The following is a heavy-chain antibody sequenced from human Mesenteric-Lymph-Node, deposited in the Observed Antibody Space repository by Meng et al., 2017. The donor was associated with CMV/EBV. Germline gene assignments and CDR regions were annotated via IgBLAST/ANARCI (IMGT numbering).Heavy chain of an antibody. Sequence: ASVKVSCKVSGYTLTELPMHWVRQAPGKGLEWMGGFDPEDGETIYPQKFQGRVTMTEDTSTDTAYVELSSLPSEDTAVYYCATAKKVGGAYYYGMDVWGQGTTVTVSS. D-gene: IGHD6-19*01. V-gene: IGHV1-24*01. CDR1: GYTLTELP. CDR2: FDPEDGET. J-gene: IGHJ6*02. CDR3: ATAKKVGGAYYYGMDV.